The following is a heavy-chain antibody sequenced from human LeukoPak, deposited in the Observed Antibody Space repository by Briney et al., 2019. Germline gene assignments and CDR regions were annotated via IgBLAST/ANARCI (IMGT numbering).Heavy chain of an antibody. CDR3: ARGGSGWSFYS. J-gene: IGHJ5*01. Sequence: GESLKISCKASGYNFTSYWIGWVRQMPGKGPEWMGLIYPSDSDTRYSPSFQGQVTISADKSISTAYLQWSSLKASDTAMYYCARGGSGWSFYSWGQGTLVTVSS. CDR2: IYPSDSDT. D-gene: IGHD6-19*01. V-gene: IGHV5-51*01. CDR1: GYNFTSYW.